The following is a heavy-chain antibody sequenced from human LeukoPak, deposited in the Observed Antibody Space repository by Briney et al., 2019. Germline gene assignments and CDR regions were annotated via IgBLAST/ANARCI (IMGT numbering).Heavy chain of an antibody. CDR2: ISGSSAST. V-gene: IGHV3-48*02. J-gene: IGHJ4*02. Sequence: GGSLRLSCAASGFTFSIYSMNWVRQAPGKGLEWISFISGSSASTYYADSVKGRFTVSRDNAKNSLYLQMNSLRDEDTAVYYCARNPGGIGDYWGQGTLVTVSS. CDR1: GFTFSIYS. CDR3: ARNPGGIGDY. D-gene: IGHD4-23*01.